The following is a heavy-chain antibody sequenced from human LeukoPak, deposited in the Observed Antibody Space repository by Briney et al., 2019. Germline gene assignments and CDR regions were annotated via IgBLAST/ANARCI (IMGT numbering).Heavy chain of an antibody. V-gene: IGHV3-66*01. CDR1: GFTVSSNY. CDR2: IYSGGST. D-gene: IGHD5-12*01. CDR3: AREDRLRGFDY. J-gene: IGHJ4*02. Sequence: GSLRLSCAASGFTVSSNYMSWVRQAPGKGLEWVSVIYSGGSTYYADSVKGRFTISRDNSKNTLYLQMNSLRAEDTAVYYCAREDRLRGFDYWGQGTLVTVSS.